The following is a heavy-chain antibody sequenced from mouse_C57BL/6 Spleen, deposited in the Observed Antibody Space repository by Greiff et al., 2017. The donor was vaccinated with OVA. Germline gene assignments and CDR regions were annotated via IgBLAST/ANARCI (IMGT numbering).Heavy chain of an antibody. V-gene: IGHV1-15*01. J-gene: IGHJ4*01. CDR3: TRRGDY. CDR2: IDPETGGT. Sequence: VQLKESGAELVRPGASVTLSCKASGYTFTDYEMHWVKQTPVHGLEWIGAIDPETGGTAYNQKFKGKAILTADKSSSTAYMELRSLTSEDSAVYYCTRRGDYWGQGTSVTVSS. CDR1: GYTFTDYE.